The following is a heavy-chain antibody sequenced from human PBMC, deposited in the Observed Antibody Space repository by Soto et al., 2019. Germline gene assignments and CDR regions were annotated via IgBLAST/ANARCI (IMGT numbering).Heavy chain of an antibody. D-gene: IGHD5-18*01. V-gene: IGHV4-4*02. CDR2: ISHSVSA. CDR1: GASISTGKW. J-gene: IGHJ4*02. Sequence: QVQLQESGPGLVKPSETLTLTCAVSGASISTGKWWSWVRQPPGKGLEWIGEISHSVSANYNPALPSRVTIEVDKSKNQFSLKLSVTAADTAMYYCTRDGDYGYSLAYWGQGTLVTVSS. CDR3: TRDGDYGYSLAY.